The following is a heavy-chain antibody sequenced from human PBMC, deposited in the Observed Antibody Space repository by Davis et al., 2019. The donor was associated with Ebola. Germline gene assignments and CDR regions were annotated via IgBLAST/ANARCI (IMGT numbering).Heavy chain of an antibody. CDR2: IRSSDTTI. V-gene: IGHV3-11*01. Sequence: GESLKISCAASGFTLSDYYMSWIRQAPGKGLEWVSFIRSSDTTIYYSDPVKGRFTVSRDNAKNSLYLQMNSLRAEDTAVYYCARDKRSSWYGGMDVWGQGTTVTVSS. J-gene: IGHJ6*02. CDR1: GFTLSDYY. CDR3: ARDKRSSWYGGMDV. D-gene: IGHD6-19*01.